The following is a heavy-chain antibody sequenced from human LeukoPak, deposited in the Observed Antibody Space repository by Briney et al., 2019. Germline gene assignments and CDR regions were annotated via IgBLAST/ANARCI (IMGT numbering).Heavy chain of an antibody. Sequence: GASVKVSCKASGYTFTGYYMHWVRQAPGQGLEWMGRINPNSGGTNYAQKFQGRVTMTRDTPISTAYMELSRLRSDDTAVYYCASSPDGYGSGIDYWGQGTLVTVSS. CDR3: ASSPDGYGSGIDY. CDR1: GYTFTGYY. CDR2: INPNSGGT. V-gene: IGHV1-2*06. D-gene: IGHD3-10*01. J-gene: IGHJ4*02.